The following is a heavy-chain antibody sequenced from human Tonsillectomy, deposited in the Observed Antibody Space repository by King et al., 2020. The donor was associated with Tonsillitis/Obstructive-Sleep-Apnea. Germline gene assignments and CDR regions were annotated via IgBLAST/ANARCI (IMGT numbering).Heavy chain of an antibody. Sequence: VQLVESGGGLVQPGGSLRLSCAASGFTFSSFAMSWVRQAPGKGLEWVSAISGSGAGTNYADSVKGRFTISSNNSKNTLYLKMISLRAEDTAVYYGAKDQVGDTRNNWFDPWGQGTLVTVSS. J-gene: IGHJ5*02. CDR2: ISGSGAGT. CDR1: GFTFSSFA. CDR3: AKDQVGDTRNNWFDP. D-gene: IGHD1-26*01. V-gene: IGHV3-23*04.